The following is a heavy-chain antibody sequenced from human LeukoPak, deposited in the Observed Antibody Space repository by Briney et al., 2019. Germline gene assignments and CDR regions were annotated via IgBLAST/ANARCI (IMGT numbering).Heavy chain of an antibody. V-gene: IGHV4-38-2*02. D-gene: IGHD6-13*01. CDR2: IYHSGST. Sequence: SETLSLTCTVSGYSISSGYYWGWIRQPPGKGLEWIGSIYHSGSTYHNPSLKSRVTISVDTSKNQFSLKLSSVTAADTAVYYCARMPYIAAAVDYFDYWGQGTLVTVSS. J-gene: IGHJ4*02. CDR1: GYSISSGYY. CDR3: ARMPYIAAAVDYFDY.